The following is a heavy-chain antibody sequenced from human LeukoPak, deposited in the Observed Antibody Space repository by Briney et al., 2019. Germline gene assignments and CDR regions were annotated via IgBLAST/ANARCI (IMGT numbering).Heavy chain of an antibody. D-gene: IGHD3-10*01. CDR3: ACAKSSYGSGSYLLDP. J-gene: IGHJ5*02. V-gene: IGHV3-23*01. CDR2: VSNSGHST. Sequence: GGSLRLSCAASGFTFSDYYMSWIRQAPGKGLEWVSGVSNSGHSTYYADSVKGRFTISRDNSKNTLYLQMNSLRGEDTAVYYCACAKSSYGSGSYLLDPWGQGTLVTVSS. CDR1: GFTFSDYY.